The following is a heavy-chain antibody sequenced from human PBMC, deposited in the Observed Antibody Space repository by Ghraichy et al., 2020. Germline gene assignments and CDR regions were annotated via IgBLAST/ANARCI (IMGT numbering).Heavy chain of an antibody. V-gene: IGHV3-30*18. CDR3: ANSIMYYDILTGYYSTDAFDI. J-gene: IGHJ3*02. Sequence: GGSLRLSCAASGFTFSSYGMHWVRQAPGKGLEWVAVISYDGSNKYYADSVKGRFTISRDNSKNTLYLQMNSLRAEDTAVYYCANSIMYYDILTGYYSTDAFDIWGQGTMVTVSS. CDR1: GFTFSSYG. D-gene: IGHD3-9*01. CDR2: ISYDGSNK.